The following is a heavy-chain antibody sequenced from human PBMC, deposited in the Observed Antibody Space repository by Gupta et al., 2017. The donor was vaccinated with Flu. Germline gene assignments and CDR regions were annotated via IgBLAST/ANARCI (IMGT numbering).Heavy chain of an antibody. J-gene: IGHJ4*02. Sequence: TTYDINWGRQISGQGLEWRGWIDPRSGNTGYAQKFQGRGTMTSDDAKSTAYRELNRLRFDDTAVYVGARGWGTQLLPPTYWGQGTLVTVSS. V-gene: IGHV1-8*01. CDR3: ARGWGTQLLPPTY. D-gene: IGHD3-16*01. CDR2: IDPRSGNT. CDR1: TTYD.